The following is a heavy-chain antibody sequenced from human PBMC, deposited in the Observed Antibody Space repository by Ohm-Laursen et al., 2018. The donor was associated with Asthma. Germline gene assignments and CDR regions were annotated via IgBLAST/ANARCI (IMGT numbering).Heavy chain of an antibody. CDR1: GFTFSSYG. CDR2: ISYDGSNK. D-gene: IGHD6-19*01. V-gene: IGHV3-30*03. Sequence: SLRLSCAASGFTFSSYGMHWVRQAPGKGLEWVAVISYDGSNKYYADSVKGRFTISRDNSKNTLYLQMNSLRAEDTAVYYCARDGSGWYHRYYFDYWGQGTLVTVSS. CDR3: ARDGSGWYHRYYFDY. J-gene: IGHJ4*02.